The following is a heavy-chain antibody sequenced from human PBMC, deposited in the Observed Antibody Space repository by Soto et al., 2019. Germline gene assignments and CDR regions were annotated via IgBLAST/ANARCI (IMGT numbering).Heavy chain of an antibody. V-gene: IGHV3-33*01. CDR3: ARENAGGGYDLDS. J-gene: IGHJ4*02. D-gene: IGHD5-12*01. CDR1: GFRFTDFG. Sequence: QVQLVESGGGVVQPGGSLRLSCTASGFRFTDFGMHWVRQAPGKGLEWVAAIWEDEISKFYGDSMKGRFAISRDNSKNIVSLQIHMLRAEDTAVYFCARENAGGGYDLDSWGQGVLVTVSS. CDR2: IWEDEISK.